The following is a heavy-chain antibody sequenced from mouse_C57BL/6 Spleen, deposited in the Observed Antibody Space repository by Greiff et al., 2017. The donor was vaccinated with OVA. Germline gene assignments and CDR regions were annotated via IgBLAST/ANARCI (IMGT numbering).Heavy chain of an antibody. Sequence: QVQLQQPGAELVKPGASVKMSCKASGYTFTSYWITWVKQRPGQGLEWIGDIYPGSGSTNYNEKFKSKATLTVDTSSSTAYMQLSSLTSEDSAVYYCARWVTTVVGEGYWGQGTTLTVSS. CDR2: IYPGSGST. J-gene: IGHJ2*01. CDR3: ARWVTTVVGEGY. CDR1: GYTFTSYW. V-gene: IGHV1-55*01. D-gene: IGHD1-1*01.